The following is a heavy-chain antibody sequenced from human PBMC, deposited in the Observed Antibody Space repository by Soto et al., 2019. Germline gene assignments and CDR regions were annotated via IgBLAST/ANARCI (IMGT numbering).Heavy chain of an antibody. J-gene: IGHJ4*01. CDR3: ARDYADIAVAGSHRLAN. V-gene: IGHV1-3*01. D-gene: IGHD6-19*01. Sequence: QVQLVQSGAEVKKPGASVNVSCKASGYTFTKYAMHWVRQAPGQRLEWMGWINAGNGNTRYSQRLQGRVTISRDTSTSIGYMDLSSLRAEDTAVYYCARDYADIAVAGSHRLANWGQGTLVTVSS. CDR2: INAGNGNT. CDR1: GYTFTKYA.